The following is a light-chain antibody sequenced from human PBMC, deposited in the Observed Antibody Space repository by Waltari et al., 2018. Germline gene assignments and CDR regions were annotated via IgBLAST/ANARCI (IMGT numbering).Light chain of an antibody. CDR2: AAS. J-gene: IGKJ4*01. Sequence: DIQVTQSPSSLSASVGDRVIITCRTSQTITNYLNWYQQKPGKAPQLLIYAASNLQSGDPSRFSGSGSGTDFTLTISSLQPDDFATYFCQQTYSVPLTFGGGTRVEIK. CDR1: QTITNY. CDR3: QQTYSVPLT. V-gene: IGKV1-39*01.